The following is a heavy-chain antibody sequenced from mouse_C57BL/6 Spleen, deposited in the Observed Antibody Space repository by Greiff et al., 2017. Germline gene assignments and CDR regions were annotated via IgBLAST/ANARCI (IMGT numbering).Heavy chain of an antibody. J-gene: IGHJ4*01. D-gene: IGHD1-1*01. CDR3: ARNWITTVVATPPYAMDY. Sequence: VQLKESVAELVRPGASVKLSCTASGFNIKNTYMHWVKQRPEQGLEWIGRIDPANGNTKYAPKFQGKATITADTSSNTAYLQLSSLTSEDTAIYYCARNWITTVVATPPYAMDYWGQGTSVTVSS. CDR2: IDPANGNT. CDR1: GFNIKNTY. V-gene: IGHV14-3*01.